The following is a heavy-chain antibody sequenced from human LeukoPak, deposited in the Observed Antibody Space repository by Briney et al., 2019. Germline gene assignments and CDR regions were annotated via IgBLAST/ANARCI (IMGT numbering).Heavy chain of an antibody. D-gene: IGHD3-22*01. Sequence: GRSLRLSCAASGFTFDDYAMHWVRQAPGKGLEWVSGISWNSGSIGYADSVKGRFTISRDNAKNSLYLQMNSLRAEDMALYYCAKGYYYDSSGYNYFDYWGQGTLVTVSS. CDR1: GFTFDDYA. CDR3: AKGYYYDSSGYNYFDY. J-gene: IGHJ4*02. CDR2: ISWNSGSI. V-gene: IGHV3-9*03.